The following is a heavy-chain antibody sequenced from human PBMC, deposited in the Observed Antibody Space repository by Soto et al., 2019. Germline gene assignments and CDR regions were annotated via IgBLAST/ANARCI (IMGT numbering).Heavy chain of an antibody. Sequence: PGGSLRLSCAASGFTFSSYAMSWVRQAPGKGLEWVSAISGSGGSTYYADSVKGRFTISRDNSKNTLYLQMNSLRAEDTAVYYCAKLRYSYGLEDWSDPWGQGTLVTVSS. D-gene: IGHD5-18*01. CDR2: ISGSGGST. CDR3: AKLRYSYGLEDWSDP. J-gene: IGHJ5*02. CDR1: GFTFSSYA. V-gene: IGHV3-23*01.